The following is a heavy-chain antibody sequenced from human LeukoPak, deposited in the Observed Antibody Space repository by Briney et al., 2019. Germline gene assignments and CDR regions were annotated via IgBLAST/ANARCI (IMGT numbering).Heavy chain of an antibody. J-gene: IGHJ4*02. D-gene: IGHD3-22*01. V-gene: IGHV3-21*01. CDR1: GFTFSSYS. CDR2: ISSSSSYI. Sequence: GGSLRLSCAASGFTFSSYSMNWVRQAPGKGLEWVSSISSSSSYIYCADSVKGRFTISRDNAKNSLYLQMNSLRAEDTAVYYCATYYYDSSGYYYFDYWGQGTLVTVSS. CDR3: ATYYYDSSGYYYFDY.